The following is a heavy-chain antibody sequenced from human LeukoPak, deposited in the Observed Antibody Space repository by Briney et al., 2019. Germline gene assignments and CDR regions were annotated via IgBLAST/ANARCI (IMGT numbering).Heavy chain of an antibody. CDR3: ARASLSIVVVPAELLV. CDR2: IYSGGST. Sequence: GGSLRLSCAASGFTVSSNYMSWVRQAPGKGLEWVSVIYSGGSTYYADSVKGRFTISRDNSKNTLYLQMNSLRAEDTAVYYCARASLSIVVVPAELLVWGKGTTVTVSS. D-gene: IGHD2-2*01. V-gene: IGHV3-53*01. CDR1: GFTVSSNY. J-gene: IGHJ6*04.